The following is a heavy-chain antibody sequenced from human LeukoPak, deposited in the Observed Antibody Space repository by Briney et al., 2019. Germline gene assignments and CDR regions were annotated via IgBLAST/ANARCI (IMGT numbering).Heavy chain of an antibody. J-gene: IGHJ4*02. Sequence: SETLSLTCAVYGGSFRGYYWSWIRQPPGKGLEWIGEINHSGSTSYNPSLKSRVTISLDTSMKKFSLKLNSVTAADTAVYYCASTERCSTTCPLDYWGQGTLVTVSS. CDR3: ASTERCSTTCPLDY. V-gene: IGHV4-34*01. D-gene: IGHD2-2*01. CDR1: GGSFRGYY. CDR2: INHSGST.